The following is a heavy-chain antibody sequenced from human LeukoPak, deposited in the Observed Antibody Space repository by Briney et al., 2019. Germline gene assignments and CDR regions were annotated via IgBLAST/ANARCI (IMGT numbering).Heavy chain of an antibody. CDR3: ARDVALNYNILTGYYDALDI. CDR1: GFTFSNYW. Sequence: GGSLRLSCAASGFTFSNYWMTRVRQAPGKGLEWVANIKQDGSDNYYVDSVKGRFTISRDNAKNSLYLQMNSLRAEDTAVYYCARDVALNYNILTGYYDALDIWGQGTMVTVSS. V-gene: IGHV3-7*01. D-gene: IGHD3-9*01. J-gene: IGHJ3*02. CDR2: IKQDGSDN.